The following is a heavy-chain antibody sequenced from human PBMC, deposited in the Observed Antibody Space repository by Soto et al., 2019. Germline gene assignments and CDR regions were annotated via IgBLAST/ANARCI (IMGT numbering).Heavy chain of an antibody. D-gene: IGHD3-10*01. CDR1: DFTVTDRF. Sequence: GGSLRLSCAAPDFTVTDRFLTWVRQAPGKGLEWVSVITSYDSTYYADSVRGRFTISRDNSKNSYFLQMNSLRAEDTAVYYCASGPQRNPLYFYWGQGTLVTVSS. V-gene: IGHV3-53*01. CDR3: ASGPQRNPLYFY. CDR2: ITSYDST. J-gene: IGHJ4*02.